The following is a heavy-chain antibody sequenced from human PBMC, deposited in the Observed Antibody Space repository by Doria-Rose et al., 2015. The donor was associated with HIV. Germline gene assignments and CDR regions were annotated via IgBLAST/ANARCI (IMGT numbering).Heavy chain of an antibody. Sequence: QVTLKESGPVLVKPTETLTLTCTVSGVSLSSPGMGVSWIRQPPGKALEWLANIFSDDERSYTTSLKSRLTISRCTSKSQLVLTMTDMDPVDTATYYCARIKSSRWYHKYYFDFWGQGTLVIVSA. D-gene: IGHD6-13*01. J-gene: IGHJ4*02. CDR3: ARIKSSRWYHKYYFDF. CDR1: GVSLSSPGMG. CDR2: IFSDDER. V-gene: IGHV2-26*01.